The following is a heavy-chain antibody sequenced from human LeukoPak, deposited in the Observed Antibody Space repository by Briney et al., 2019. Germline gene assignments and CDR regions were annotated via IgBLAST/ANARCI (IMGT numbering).Heavy chain of an antibody. Sequence: GGSLRLSCAASGFTFSSYAMSWVRQAPGKGLEWVSTISGSGAGTYYADSVKGRFTISRDNSKNTLYLQMNSLRVEDTAVYYCAKSSGWESAGYYYYMDVWGKGTTVTISS. D-gene: IGHD6-19*01. CDR1: GFTFSSYA. CDR3: AKSSGWESAGYYYYMDV. CDR2: ISGSGAGT. V-gene: IGHV3-23*01. J-gene: IGHJ6*03.